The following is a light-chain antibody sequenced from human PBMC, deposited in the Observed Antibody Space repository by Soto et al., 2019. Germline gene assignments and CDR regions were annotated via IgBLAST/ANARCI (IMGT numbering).Light chain of an antibody. V-gene: IGKV3-20*01. Sequence: EIVLTQSPGTLSLSPGERATLSCRASQSVSSSYLAWYQQKPGQAPRLLIYGASSRATGIPDRFSGSGSGTDFTLTISSLQPEDFATYYCQQSYSTPFTFGPGTKVDNK. CDR2: GAS. CDR3: QQSYSTPFT. CDR1: QSVSSSY. J-gene: IGKJ3*01.